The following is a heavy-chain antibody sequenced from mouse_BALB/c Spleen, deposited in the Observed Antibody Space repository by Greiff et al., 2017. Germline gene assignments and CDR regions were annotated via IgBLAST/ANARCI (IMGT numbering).Heavy chain of an antibody. D-gene: IGHD2-1*01. J-gene: IGHJ4*01. CDR2: IWAGGST. Sequence: VQRVESGPGLVAPSQSLSITCTVSGFSLTSYGVHWVRQPPGKGLEWLGVIWAGGSTNYNSALMSRLSISKDNSKSQVFLKMNSLQTDDTAMYYCARGLYGNYDAMDYWGQGTSVTVSS. CDR3: ARGLYGNYDAMDY. V-gene: IGHV2-9*02. CDR1: GFSLTSYG.